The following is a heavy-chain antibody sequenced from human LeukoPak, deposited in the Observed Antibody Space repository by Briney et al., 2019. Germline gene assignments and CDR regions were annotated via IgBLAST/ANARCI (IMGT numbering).Heavy chain of an antibody. D-gene: IGHD3-10*01. CDR3: ARKAQKLTMVRGVTAKRGSSLFDY. CDR2: INHSGST. Sequence: SETLSLTCAVYGGSFSGYYWSWIRQPPGKGPEWIGEINHSGSTTYNPSLKSRVSISVDTSKNQFYLKLSSVTAADTAVYYCARKAQKLTMVRGVTAKRGSSLFDYWGQGTLVTVSS. CDR1: GGSFSGYY. J-gene: IGHJ4*02. V-gene: IGHV4-34*01.